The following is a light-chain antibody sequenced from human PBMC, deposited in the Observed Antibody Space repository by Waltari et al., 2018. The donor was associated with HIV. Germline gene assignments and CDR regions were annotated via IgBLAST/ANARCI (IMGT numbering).Light chain of an antibody. V-gene: IGLV2-23*03. J-gene: IGLJ2*01. Sequence: QSALTQPASVSGSPGQSITISCTGTSSDVGSYNLVSWYLQHPGKAPKLMIYEGSKRPSGVSNRFSGSKSGNTASLTISGLQAEDEADYYCCSYAGSSTFDVVFGGGTKLTVL. CDR2: EGS. CDR3: CSYAGSSTFDVV. CDR1: SSDVGSYNL.